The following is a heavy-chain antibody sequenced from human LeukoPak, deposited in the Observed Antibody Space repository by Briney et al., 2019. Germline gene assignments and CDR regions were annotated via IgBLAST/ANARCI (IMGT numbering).Heavy chain of an antibody. V-gene: IGHV3-21*01. J-gene: IGHJ4*02. CDR2: ISSSRSYI. Sequence: PGGSLRLSCAASGFTFSSYSMNWVRQAPGKGLEWVSFISSSRSYIYYADSVKGRFTVSRDNAKNLLYLQMNSLRAEDTAVYYCARFIAAPYYFDYWGRGTLVTVSS. CDR3: ARFIAAPYYFDY. CDR1: GFTFSSYS. D-gene: IGHD6-13*01.